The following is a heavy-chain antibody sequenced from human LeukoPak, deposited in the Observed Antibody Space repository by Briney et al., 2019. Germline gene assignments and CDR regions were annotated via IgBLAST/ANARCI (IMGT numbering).Heavy chain of an antibody. D-gene: IGHD3-22*01. CDR3: AREVESSGKFDP. CDR1: GGSISSGDYY. J-gene: IGHJ5*02. Sequence: PSETLSLTCTVSGGSISSGDYYWSWIRQPPGKGLEWIGFIFYSGGTNYDPSLKSRVTILLDKSKNQFSLKLRSVTAADTAVYYCAREVESSGKFDPWGQGTLVTVSS. CDR2: IFYSGGT. V-gene: IGHV4-30-4*01.